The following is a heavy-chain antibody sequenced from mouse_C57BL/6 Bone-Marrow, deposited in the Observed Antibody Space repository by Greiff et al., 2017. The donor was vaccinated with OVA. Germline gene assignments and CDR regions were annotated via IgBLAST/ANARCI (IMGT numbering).Heavy chain of an antibody. CDR3: ARSNYYGSHWYFDV. CDR1: GYTFTSYW. J-gene: IGHJ1*03. CDR2: IYPGSGST. D-gene: IGHD1-1*01. V-gene: IGHV1-55*01. Sequence: QVQLQQPGAELVKPGASVKMSCKASGYTFTSYWITWVKQRPGQGLEWIGDIYPGSGSTNYNEKFKSKATLTVDTSSSTAYMQLSSLTSEDSAVYYCARSNYYGSHWYFDVWGTGTTVTVSS.